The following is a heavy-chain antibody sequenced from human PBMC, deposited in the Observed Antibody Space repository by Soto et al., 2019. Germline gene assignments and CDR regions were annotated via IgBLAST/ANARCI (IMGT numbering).Heavy chain of an antibody. CDR1: GFTFSSYA. CDR3: AREVGSGWHCDAFDI. V-gene: IGHV3-64*01. J-gene: IGHJ3*02. Sequence: EVQLVESGGGLVQPGGSLRLSCAASGFTFSSYAMHWVRQAPGKGLEYVSAISSNGGSTYYANSVKGRFTISRDNSKNTLYLQMGSLRAEDMAVYYCAREVGSGWHCDAFDIWGQGTMVTVSS. CDR2: ISSNGGST. D-gene: IGHD6-19*01.